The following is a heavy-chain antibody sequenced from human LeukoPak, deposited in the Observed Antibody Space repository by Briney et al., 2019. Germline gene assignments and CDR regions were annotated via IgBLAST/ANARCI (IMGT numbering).Heavy chain of an antibody. CDR3: ARRGITILGVVPYYFDY. CDR1: GGSISSSSYY. J-gene: IGHJ4*02. V-gene: IGHV4-39*01. CDR2: IYYSGST. D-gene: IGHD3-3*01. Sequence: PSETLSLTCTVSGGSISSSSYYWGWIRQPPGKGPEWIGSIYYSGSTYYNPSLKSRVTISVDTSKNQFSLKLSSVTAADTAVYYCARRGITILGVVPYYFDYWGQGTLVTVSS.